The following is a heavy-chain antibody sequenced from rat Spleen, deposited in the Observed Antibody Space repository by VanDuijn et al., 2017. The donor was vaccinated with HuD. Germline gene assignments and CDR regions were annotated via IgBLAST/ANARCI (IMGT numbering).Heavy chain of an antibody. CDR2: ITNTGGST. J-gene: IGHJ2*01. Sequence: VQLKESGPGLVQPSQTLSLTCTVSGFSLISNSVHWVRQPPGKGLEWVASITNTGGSTHYPDSVKGRFTISRDIAKSTLYLQMNDLRSEDTATYYCTRGTYFRHWGQGVMVTVSS. V-gene: IGHV5-31*01. CDR3: TRGTYFRH. D-gene: IGHD4-6*01. CDR1: GFSLISNS.